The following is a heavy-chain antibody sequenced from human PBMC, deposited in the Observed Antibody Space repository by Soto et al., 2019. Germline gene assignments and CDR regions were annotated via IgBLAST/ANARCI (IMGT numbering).Heavy chain of an antibody. CDR3: ASCFGELLYGDWFDS. CDR1: SGSISSSDYY. CDR2: IYYTGTT. V-gene: IGHV4-39*01. J-gene: IGHJ5*01. Sequence: SETLSLTCTVSSGSISSSDYYWGWIRQSPGKGLEWIGIIYYTGTTYYNPSLKSRVTISVDTSKNQFSLKVTSVTAADTAVYYCASCFGELLYGDWFDSWGQGTPVTVS. D-gene: IGHD3-10*01.